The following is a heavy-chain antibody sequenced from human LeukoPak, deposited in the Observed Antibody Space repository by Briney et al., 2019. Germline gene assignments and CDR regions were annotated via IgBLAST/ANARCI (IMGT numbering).Heavy chain of an antibody. J-gene: IGHJ4*02. Sequence: GASVKVSCKASGYTFTNYYMHWVRQAPGQGLEWMGIINPSGGSTTYAQKFQGRVTMTRDMSTSTVYMELSSLRSEDTAVFYCAREDYSIHGFDYWGQGTLVTVSS. V-gene: IGHV1-46*01. D-gene: IGHD4-11*01. CDR3: AREDYSIHGFDY. CDR1: GYTFTNYY. CDR2: INPSGGST.